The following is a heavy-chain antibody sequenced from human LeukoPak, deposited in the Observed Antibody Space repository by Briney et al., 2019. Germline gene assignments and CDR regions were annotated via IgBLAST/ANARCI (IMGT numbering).Heavy chain of an antibody. CDR2: IDPSDSNT. D-gene: IGHD3-22*01. CDR1: GYGFTTFW. CDR3: ARHFYDTNPSDY. J-gene: IGHJ4*02. Sequence: GESLKISRKGSGYGFTTFWISWVRQMPGKGLEWMGMIDPSDSNTNYSPSFQGHVTIPADRSISTAFLQWSSLKASDSAMYYCARHFYDTNPSDYWGQGTLVTVAS. V-gene: IGHV5-10-1*01.